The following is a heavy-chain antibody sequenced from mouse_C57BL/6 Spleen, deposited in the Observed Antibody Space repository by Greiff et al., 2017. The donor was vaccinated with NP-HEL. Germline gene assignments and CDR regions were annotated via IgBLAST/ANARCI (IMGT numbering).Heavy chain of an antibody. D-gene: IGHD2-4*01. CDR2: IYPGSGST. CDR3: ARGSYDYDGPGWYFDV. J-gene: IGHJ1*03. Sequence: QVQLKQPGAELVKPGASVKMSCKASGYTFTSYWITWVKPRPGQGLAWIGDIYPGSGSTNYNEKFKSKATLTVDTSSSTAYMQLSSLTSEGSAVYYCARGSYDYDGPGWYFDVWGTGTTVTVSS. CDR1: GYTFTSYW. V-gene: IGHV1-55*01.